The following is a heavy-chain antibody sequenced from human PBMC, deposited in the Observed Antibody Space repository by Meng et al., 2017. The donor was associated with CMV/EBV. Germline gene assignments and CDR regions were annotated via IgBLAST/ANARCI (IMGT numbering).Heavy chain of an antibody. Sequence: GESLKISCAASGFTFSSYSMNWVRQAPGKGLEWVSSISSSSSYIYYADSVKGRFTISRDNAKNSLYLQMNSLRAEATAVYYCARDLLNPAVIRGFWSGHTSTNYYYYGMDVWGQGTTVTVSS. CDR3: ARDLLNPAVIRGFWSGHTSTNYYYYGMDV. J-gene: IGHJ6*02. CDR2: ISSSSSYI. V-gene: IGHV3-21*01. CDR1: GFTFSSYS. D-gene: IGHD3-3*01.